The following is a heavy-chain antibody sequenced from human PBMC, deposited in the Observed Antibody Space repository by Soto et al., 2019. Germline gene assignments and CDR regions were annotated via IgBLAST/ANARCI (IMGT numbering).Heavy chain of an antibody. CDR2: ISYDGNKK. CDR1: GFTFSSYA. CDR3: ARRLAATISYYGMDV. J-gene: IGHJ6*02. V-gene: IGHV3-30*04. D-gene: IGHD5-12*01. Sequence: QVQLEESGGGVVQPGRSLRLSCAASGFTFSSYAMHWVRQAPGKGLAWVALISYDGNKKEYADFVKGRFTISRDNSKNTLYLQMNSLRPEDTAVYFCARRLAATISYYGMDVWGQGTTVTVSS.